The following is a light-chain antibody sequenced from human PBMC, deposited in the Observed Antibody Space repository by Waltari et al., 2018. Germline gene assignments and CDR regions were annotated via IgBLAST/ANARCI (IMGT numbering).Light chain of an antibody. CDR2: GAS. CDR3: QHYVRLPVT. CDR1: QSVRGT. J-gene: IGKJ1*01. V-gene: IGKV3-20*01. Sequence: EIVLTQSPGTLSLSPGETATLSCRASQSVRGTLAWYQQKPGQAPRLLIYGASIRATGIPDRFSGRGSGTDFSLTITRLEPEDFAVYYCQHYVRLPVTFGQGTRVEIK.